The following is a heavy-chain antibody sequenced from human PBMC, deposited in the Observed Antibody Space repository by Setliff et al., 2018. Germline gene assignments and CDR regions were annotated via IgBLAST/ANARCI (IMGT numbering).Heavy chain of an antibody. D-gene: IGHD3-3*01. Sequence: SETLSLTCTVSGGSISGASIRSYYWSWIRQPPGKGLEFIGQIYTSWSTNYNPSLRSRVTISLDTSKNQFSLSPTSVTAEDTAVYYCARMSGFQYIDVWDKGTTVTVSS. CDR3: ARMSGFQYIDV. V-gene: IGHV4-4*09. CDR1: GGSISGASIRSYY. J-gene: IGHJ6*03. CDR2: IYTSWST.